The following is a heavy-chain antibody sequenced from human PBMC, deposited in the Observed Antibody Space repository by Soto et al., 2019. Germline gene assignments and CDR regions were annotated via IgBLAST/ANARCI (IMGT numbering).Heavy chain of an antibody. J-gene: IGHJ6*02. CDR2: FDPEDGET. Sequence: GASVKVSCKVSGYTLTELSMHWVRQAPGKGLEWMGGFDPEDGETIYAQKFQGRVTMTEDTSTDTAYMELSSLRSEDTAVYHCATVMVGATPYRYYYGMDVWGQGTTVTVSS. CDR1: GYTLTELS. V-gene: IGHV1-24*01. D-gene: IGHD1-26*01. CDR3: ATVMVGATPYRYYYGMDV.